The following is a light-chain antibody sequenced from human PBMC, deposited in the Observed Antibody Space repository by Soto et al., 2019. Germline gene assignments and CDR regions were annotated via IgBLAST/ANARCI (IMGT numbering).Light chain of an antibody. J-gene: IGKJ2*01. CDR1: QSISSS. V-gene: IGKV1-39*01. CDR3: QQSYSTPYT. Sequence: DIQMTQSPSSLSASVGDRVTITCRASQSISSSLNWYQQKPGKAPKLLIYAASSLQSGVPSRFSGSGSGTDFTLTISILQPEDFATYYCQQSYSTPYTFGQGTKLEIK. CDR2: AAS.